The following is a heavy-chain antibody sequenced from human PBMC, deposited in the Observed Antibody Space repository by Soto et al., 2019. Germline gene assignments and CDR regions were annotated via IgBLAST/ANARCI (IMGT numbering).Heavy chain of an antibody. J-gene: IGHJ4*02. Sequence: PGGSLRLSCAASGFTFRNYAMSWVRQSPGKGLEWVSAITDDGSDTFHVASVKGRFTISRDNTQQTLYLQMNSLKGEDAAVYYCAKGSRSSRPYYSDYWGQGTLVTVSS. CDR3: AKGSRSSRPYYSDY. CDR2: ITDDGSDT. CDR1: GFTFRNYA. V-gene: IGHV3-23*01. D-gene: IGHD2-2*01.